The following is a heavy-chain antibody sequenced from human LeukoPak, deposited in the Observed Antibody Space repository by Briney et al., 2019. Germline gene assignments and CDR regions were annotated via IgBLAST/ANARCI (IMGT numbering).Heavy chain of an antibody. Sequence: ASVTVSCKASGYTFTSYGISWVRQAPGQGLEWMGWISAYNGNTNYAQKLQGRVTMTTDTSTSTAYMELRSLRSDDTAVYYCARMYSSGWYLDYWGQGTLVTVSS. CDR3: ARMYSSGWYLDY. D-gene: IGHD6-19*01. CDR1: GYTFTSYG. V-gene: IGHV1-18*01. J-gene: IGHJ4*02. CDR2: ISAYNGNT.